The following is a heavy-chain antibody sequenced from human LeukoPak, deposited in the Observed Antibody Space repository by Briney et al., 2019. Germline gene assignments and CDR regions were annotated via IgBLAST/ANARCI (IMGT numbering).Heavy chain of an antibody. J-gene: IGHJ4*02. Sequence: PSETLSLTCTVSIGSIGNDYWSWLRQSPGKGLEWIAYGHHSESPSYNPSLKSRVTISVDRSNNRFSLQLSSVAAADTAVYYCARENKGTVHDSTAAFHYWGQGTLVTVSS. CDR1: IGSIGNDY. CDR3: ARENKGTVHDSTAAFHY. V-gene: IGHV4-59*01. D-gene: IGHD1-7*01. CDR2: GHHSESP.